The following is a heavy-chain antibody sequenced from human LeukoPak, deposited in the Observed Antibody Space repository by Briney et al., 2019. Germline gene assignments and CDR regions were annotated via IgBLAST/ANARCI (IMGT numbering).Heavy chain of an antibody. V-gene: IGHV3-30-3*01. CDR1: EFTFSNYA. CDR3: ARDPTLTIVATIYQARSGWPPDY. Sequence: PGGSLRLSCAASEFTFSNYAMHWVRQAPGKGLEWVAVISYDGSNKYYADSVKGRFTISRDNSKNTLFLQMNSLRADDTAVYYCARDPTLTIVATIYQARSGWPPDYWGQGTLVTVSS. D-gene: IGHD5-12*01. J-gene: IGHJ4*02. CDR2: ISYDGSNK.